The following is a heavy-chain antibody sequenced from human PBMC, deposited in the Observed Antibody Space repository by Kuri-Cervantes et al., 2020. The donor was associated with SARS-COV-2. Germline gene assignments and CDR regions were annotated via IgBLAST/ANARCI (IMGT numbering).Heavy chain of an antibody. J-gene: IGHJ3*02. CDR3: ARDAYYYDSSGYFAILSAFDI. CDR2: ISYDGSNK. CDR1: GFTFSSYA. Sequence: LSLTCAASGFTFSSYAMHWVRQAPGKGLEWVAVISYDGSNKYYADSVKGRFTISRDNSKNTLYLQMNSLRAEDTAVYYCARDAYYYDSSGYFAILSAFDIWGQGTMVTVSS. D-gene: IGHD3-22*01. V-gene: IGHV3-30-3*01.